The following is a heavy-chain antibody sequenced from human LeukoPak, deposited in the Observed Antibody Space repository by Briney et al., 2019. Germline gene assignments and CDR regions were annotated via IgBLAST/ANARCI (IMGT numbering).Heavy chain of an antibody. CDR2: ISSSGSTI. D-gene: IGHD3-22*01. J-gene: IGHJ4*02. V-gene: IGHV3-48*03. Sequence: GGSLRLTCAASGFTFSSYEMNWVRQAPGKGLEWVSYISSSGSTIYYADSVKGRFTISRDNAKNTLYLQMNSLRAEDTAVYYCAKLGERGIVVVYWGQGTLVTVSS. CDR1: GFTFSSYE. CDR3: AKLGERGIVVVY.